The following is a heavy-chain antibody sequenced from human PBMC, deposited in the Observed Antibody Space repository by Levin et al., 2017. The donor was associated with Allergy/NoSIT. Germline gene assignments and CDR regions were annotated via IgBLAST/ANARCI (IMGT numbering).Heavy chain of an antibody. V-gene: IGHV3-23*01. J-gene: IGHJ4*02. CDR2: ISGSGGST. CDR3: AKSSCSSSSCYRFDY. Sequence: GGSLRLSCAASGLTFSSYAMSWVRQAPGKGLEWVSVISGSGGSTYYADSVKGRFTISRDNSKNTLYLQMNSLSGEDTAVYYCAKSSCSSSSCYRFDYWGQGTLVTVSS. CDR1: GLTFSSYA. D-gene: IGHD2-2*01.